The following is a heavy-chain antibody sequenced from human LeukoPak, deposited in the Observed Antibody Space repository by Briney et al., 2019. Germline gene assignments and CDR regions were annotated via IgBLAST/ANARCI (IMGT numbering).Heavy chain of an antibody. Sequence: GGSLRLSCAASGFTFSSFEMNWVRQAPGKALEWVSYISSSGSTIYYADSVKGRFTISRDNAKNSLYLQMNSLRAEDTAGYYGASPLRRRSALDIWGQGTMVTVSS. J-gene: IGHJ3*02. D-gene: IGHD5-24*01. V-gene: IGHV3-48*03. CDR1: GFTFSSFE. CDR3: ASPLRRRSALDI. CDR2: ISSSGSTI.